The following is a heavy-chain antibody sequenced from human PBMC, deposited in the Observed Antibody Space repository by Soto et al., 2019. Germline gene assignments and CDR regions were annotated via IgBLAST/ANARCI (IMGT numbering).Heavy chain of an antibody. CDR1: GYTFTSYG. CDR2: ISAYNGNT. Sequence: ASVKVSCKASGYTFTSYGISWVRQAPGQGLEWMGWISAYNGNTNYAQKLQGRVTMTTDTSTSTAYMELRSLRSDDTAVYYCAREGVEVAGKKDNYYYYYGMEVWGKGTTVNVSA. J-gene: IGHJ6*04. D-gene: IGHD6-19*01. CDR3: AREGVEVAGKKDNYYYYYGMEV. V-gene: IGHV1-18*04.